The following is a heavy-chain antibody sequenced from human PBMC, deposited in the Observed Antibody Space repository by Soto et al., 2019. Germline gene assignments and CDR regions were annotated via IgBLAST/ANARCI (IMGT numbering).Heavy chain of an antibody. J-gene: IGHJ4*02. CDR2: ISGSGGST. D-gene: IGHD6-19*01. CDR1: GFTFSNYA. Sequence: GGSLRLSCAASGFTFSNYAATWVRQAPGKGLEWVSTISGSGGSTYYADSVKGRFTISRDNSKNTLYLQMNSLRAEDTAVYYCAKDLRSGWSLDSWGQGTLVTVSS. V-gene: IGHV3-23*01. CDR3: AKDLRSGWSLDS.